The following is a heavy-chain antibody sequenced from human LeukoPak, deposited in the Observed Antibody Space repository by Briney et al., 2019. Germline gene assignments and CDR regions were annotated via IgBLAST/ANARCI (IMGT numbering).Heavy chain of an antibody. CDR2: ISAYTGDT. V-gene: IGHV1-18*01. J-gene: IGHJ5*02. D-gene: IGHD3-3*01. CDR1: GYTFTSYG. Sequence: ASVTVSCKASGYTFTSYGISWVRQAPGQGLEWMGWISAYTGDTNYAQKLQGRVTMTTDTSTSTAYTELRSLRSDDTAVYYCARDLHDFWSGYYFISEHNWFDPWGQGTLVTVSS. CDR3: ARDLHDFWSGYYFISEHNWFDP.